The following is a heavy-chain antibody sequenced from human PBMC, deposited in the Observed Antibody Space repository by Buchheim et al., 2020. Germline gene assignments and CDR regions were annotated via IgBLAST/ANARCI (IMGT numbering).Heavy chain of an antibody. D-gene: IGHD6-19*01. CDR2: INTNTGNP. J-gene: IGHJ6*03. CDR1: GYTFTSYA. CDR3: ARGIAVAGTALFLAQNLYYYYYMDV. Sequence: QVQLVQSGSELKKPGASVKVSCKASGYTFTSYAMNWVRQAPGQGLEWMGWINTNTGNPTYAQGFTGRFVFSLDTSVSTAYLQISSLKAEDTAVYYCARGIAVAGTALFLAQNLYYYYYMDVWGKGTT. V-gene: IGHV7-4-1*02.